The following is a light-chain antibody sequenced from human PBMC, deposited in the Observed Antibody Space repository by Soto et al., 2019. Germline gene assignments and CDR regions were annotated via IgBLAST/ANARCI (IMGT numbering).Light chain of an antibody. CDR2: DAS. Sequence: EIVLTHSPATLSFSPLEIATLSCRASQSVSSYLAWYQQKPGQAPRLLIYDASNRATGIPARFSGSGSGTDFTLTISSLEPEDFAVYYCQQRWKFGQGTKVDIK. CDR1: QSVSSY. CDR3: QQRWK. J-gene: IGKJ1*01. V-gene: IGKV3-11*01.